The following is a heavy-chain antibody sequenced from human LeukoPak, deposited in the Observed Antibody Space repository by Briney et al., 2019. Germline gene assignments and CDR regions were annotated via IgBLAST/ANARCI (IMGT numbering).Heavy chain of an antibody. D-gene: IGHD5-18*01. CDR1: GFTFSSYG. CDR2: ISYDGSNK. CDR3: AKASGGSRYGPDHY. J-gene: IGHJ4*02. V-gene: IGHV3-30*18. Sequence: GRSLRLSCAASGFTFSSYGMHWVRQAPGKGLEWVAVISYDGSNKYYADSVKGRFTISRDNSKNTLYLQMTSLRAEDTAVYYCAKASGGSRYGPDHYWGQGTLVTVSS.